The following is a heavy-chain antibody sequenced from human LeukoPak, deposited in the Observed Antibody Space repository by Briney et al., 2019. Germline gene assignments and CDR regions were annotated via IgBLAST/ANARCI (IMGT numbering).Heavy chain of an antibody. Sequence: SETLSLTCTVSGGSINSNNYYWGWIRQPPEKGLEWIGNIYYSGSAYYSPSLKSRVTISVDTSKKQFSLKVNSVTAADTAVYFCARGPFYDNSGYFDYWGQGTLVTVSS. CDR3: ARGPFYDNSGYFDY. CDR1: GGSINSNNYY. J-gene: IGHJ4*02. V-gene: IGHV4-39*07. D-gene: IGHD3-22*01. CDR2: IYYSGSA.